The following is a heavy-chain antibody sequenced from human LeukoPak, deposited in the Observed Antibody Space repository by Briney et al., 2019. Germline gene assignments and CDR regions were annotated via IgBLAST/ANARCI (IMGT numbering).Heavy chain of an antibody. V-gene: IGHV4-59*01. CDR3: ASSRAVWFGKSPSYYYGMDV. J-gene: IGHJ6*02. Sequence: SETLSRTCTVSGGSISSYYWSWIRQPPGKGLEWIGYIYYSGSTNYNPSLKSRVTISVDTSKNQFSLKLSSVTAADTAVYYCASSRAVWFGKSPSYYYGMDVWGQGTRSPSP. D-gene: IGHD3-10*01. CDR2: IYYSGST. CDR1: GGSISSYY.